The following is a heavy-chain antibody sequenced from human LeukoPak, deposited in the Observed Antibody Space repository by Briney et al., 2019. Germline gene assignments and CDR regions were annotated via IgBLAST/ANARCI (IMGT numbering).Heavy chain of an antibody. Sequence: PSQTLSLTCTVSGGSISSGGYYWSWIRQHPGKGLEWIGYIYYSGSTYYNPSLKSRVTISVDTSKNQFSLKLSSVTAADTAEYYCARDWRGTDWFDPWGQGTLVTVSS. CDR1: GGSISSGGYY. J-gene: IGHJ5*02. CDR3: ARDWRGTDWFDP. CDR2: IYYSGST. V-gene: IGHV4-31*03. D-gene: IGHD2-8*02.